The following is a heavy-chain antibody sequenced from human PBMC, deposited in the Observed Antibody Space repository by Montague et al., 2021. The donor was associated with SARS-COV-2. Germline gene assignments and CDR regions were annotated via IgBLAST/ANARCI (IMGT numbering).Heavy chain of an antibody. Sequence: SETLSLTCTVSGGSFIGYYWGWIRQPPGRGLEWIGEINHNGNTEYSPSLMSRVTLSVDTSRIHFSLTLTSVTAADTAVYYCARRSYSYGSGTYRDWGQGTLVTVSS. D-gene: IGHD3-10*01. CDR3: ARRSYSYGSGTYRD. CDR2: INHNGNT. J-gene: IGHJ4*02. CDR1: GGSFIGYY. V-gene: IGHV4-34*01.